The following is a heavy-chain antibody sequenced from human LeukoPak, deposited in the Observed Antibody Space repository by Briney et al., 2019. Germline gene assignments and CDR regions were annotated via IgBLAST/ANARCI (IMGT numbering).Heavy chain of an antibody. CDR1: GFTVSSNY. Sequence: GGSLRLSCAASGFTVSSNYMSWVRQAPGKGLEWVSSISSSSSYIYYADSVKGRFTISRDNAKNSLYLQMNSLRAEDTAVYYCARDGGRFGELADWGQGTLVTVSS. CDR2: ISSSSSYI. D-gene: IGHD3-10*01. CDR3: ARDGGRFGELAD. V-gene: IGHV3-21*01. J-gene: IGHJ4*02.